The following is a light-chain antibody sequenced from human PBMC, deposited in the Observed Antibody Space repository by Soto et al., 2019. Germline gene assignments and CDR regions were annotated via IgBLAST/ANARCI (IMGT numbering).Light chain of an antibody. CDR2: EVS. V-gene: IGLV2-14*01. J-gene: IGLJ1*01. CDR3: SSYTSSSLYV. Sequence: QSAMTQPASGSGSPGQSITISCTGTSSDVGGYHYVAWYQQHPGKAPKLMIYEVSNRPSGVSNRCSGSKSGNTSSLTISGLQAEDEADYYCSSYTSSSLYVFGTGTKLTVL. CDR1: SSDVGGYHY.